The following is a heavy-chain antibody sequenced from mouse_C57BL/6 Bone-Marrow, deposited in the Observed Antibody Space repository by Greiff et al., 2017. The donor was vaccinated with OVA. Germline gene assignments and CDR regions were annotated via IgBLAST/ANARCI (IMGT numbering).Heavy chain of an antibody. J-gene: IGHJ1*01. V-gene: IGHV1-22*01. D-gene: IGHD1-1*01. CDR1: GYTFTDYN. CDR2: INPNNGGT. Sequence: EVQLQQSGPELVKPGASVKMSCKASGYTFTDYNMHWVKQSHGKSLEWIGYINPNNGGTSYNQKFKGKATLTVNKSSSTAYMELRSLTSEDSAVYYCSLSTTGVPHWYFDVWGAGTTVTVSS. CDR3: SLSTTGVPHWYFDV.